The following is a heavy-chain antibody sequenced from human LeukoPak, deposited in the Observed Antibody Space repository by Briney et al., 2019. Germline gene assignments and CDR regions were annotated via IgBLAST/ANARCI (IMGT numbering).Heavy chain of an antibody. CDR1: GFTFHDTA. D-gene: IGHD4-17*01. V-gene: IGHV3-9*01. Sequence: PGRSLRLSCTASGFTFHDTAMHWVRQRPGQGLEWVSGIGWYSGSMGYADSVKGRFTISRDNAKNALYLQMNSLRTEDTAFYFCAKDPSRDYEGSTWGQGTLVTVSS. CDR2: IGWYSGSM. CDR3: AKDPSRDYEGST. J-gene: IGHJ4*02.